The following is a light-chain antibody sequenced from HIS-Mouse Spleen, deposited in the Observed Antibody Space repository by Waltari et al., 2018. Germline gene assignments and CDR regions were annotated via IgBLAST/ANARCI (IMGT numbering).Light chain of an antibody. CDR2: GAS. V-gene: IGKV3-20*01. Sequence: EIVLTQSPGTLSLSPGERATLSCRASQSVSSSYLAWYQQKPGQAPRLLIYGASSRATGIPDMVSGSGSGTDFTLTISRLEPEDFAVYYCQQYGSSPFTFGPGTKVDIK. CDR1: QSVSSSY. CDR3: QQYGSSPFT. J-gene: IGKJ3*01.